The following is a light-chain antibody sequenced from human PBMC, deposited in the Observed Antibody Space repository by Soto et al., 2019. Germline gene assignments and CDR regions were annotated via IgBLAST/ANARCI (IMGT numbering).Light chain of an antibody. J-gene: IGKJ1*01. CDR3: QQYIDWPPGT. CDR1: QSVSNDF. Sequence: VLTQSPSILSLSPGLRSTLPCRASQSVSNDFLAWYQQKPGQAPRLXIYDASTRATGIPARFSGSGSGTEFTPTISSLQSEDFAVYYCQQYIDWPPGTFGQGTKVDIK. V-gene: IGKV3-15*01. CDR2: DAS.